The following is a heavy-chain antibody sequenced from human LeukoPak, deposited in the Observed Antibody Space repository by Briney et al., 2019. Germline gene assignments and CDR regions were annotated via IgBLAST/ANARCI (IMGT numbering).Heavy chain of an antibody. V-gene: IGHV4-61*05. CDR1: GGSISSSSYY. CDR2: IYHSGST. Sequence: PSETLSLTCTVSGGSISSSSYYWGWVRQPPGKGLEWIGDIYHSGSTKYNPSLKSRVTISVDKSKNQFSLKLRSVTAADTAVYYCARDAGGSIAAALSAFDIWGQGAMVTVSS. J-gene: IGHJ3*02. CDR3: ARDAGGSIAAALSAFDI. D-gene: IGHD6-13*01.